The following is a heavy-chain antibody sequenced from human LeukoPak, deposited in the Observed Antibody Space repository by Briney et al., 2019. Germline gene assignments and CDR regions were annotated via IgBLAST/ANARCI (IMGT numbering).Heavy chain of an antibody. J-gene: IGHJ4*02. V-gene: IGHV4-59*01. CDR1: GGSISSYY. Sequence: SETLSLTCTVSGGSISSYYWSWIRQPPGKGLEWIGYIYYSGSTNYNPSLKSRVTISVDTSKNQFSLKLSSVTAADTAVYYCARGRYDSSGYYTTVDYRGQGTLVTVSS. D-gene: IGHD3-22*01. CDR3: ARGRYDSSGYYTTVDY. CDR2: IYYSGST.